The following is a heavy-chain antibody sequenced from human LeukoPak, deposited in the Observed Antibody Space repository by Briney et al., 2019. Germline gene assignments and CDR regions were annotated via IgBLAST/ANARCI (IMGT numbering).Heavy chain of an antibody. J-gene: IGHJ5*02. D-gene: IGHD3-10*01. CDR1: GGSISSGSYY. CDR2: IYTSGST. V-gene: IGHV4-61*02. CDR3: ARAGPFGNWFDP. Sequence: SETLSLTCTVSGGSISSGSYYWSWIRQPAGKGLEWIGRIYTSGSTNYNPSLKSRVTISVDTSKNQFSLQLSSVTAADTAVYYCARAGPFGNWFDPWGQGTLVTVSS.